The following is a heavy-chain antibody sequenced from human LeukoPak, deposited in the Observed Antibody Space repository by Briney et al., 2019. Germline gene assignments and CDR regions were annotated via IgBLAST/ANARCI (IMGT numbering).Heavy chain of an antibody. Sequence: GGSLRLSCVASGFIFSSNSMNWVRQAPGKGLEWVSYISSSRSYILYADLVKGRFTISRDNDKKSLYLQMNSLRAEDTAVYYCARKEWVPYYFDYWGQGTLVTVSS. CDR2: ISSSRSYI. CDR1: GFIFSSNS. D-gene: IGHD3-3*01. V-gene: IGHV3-21*04. J-gene: IGHJ4*02. CDR3: ARKEWVPYYFDY.